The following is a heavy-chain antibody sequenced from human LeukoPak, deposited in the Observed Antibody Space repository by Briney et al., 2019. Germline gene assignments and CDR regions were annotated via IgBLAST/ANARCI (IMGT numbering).Heavy chain of an antibody. CDR1: GCIFLSHW. D-gene: IGHD6-13*01. CDR3: ARHASPYSSNYYFDY. J-gene: IGHJ4*02. Sequence: GESLEISCKGSGCIFLSHWIGWVRQMPGKGLERMGIIYPGDSDTRDNPSFQGQVTISADKSISTAHLQWSSLKASDTAMYYCARHASPYSSNYYFDYWGQGALVTVSS. V-gene: IGHV5-51*01. CDR2: IYPGDSDT.